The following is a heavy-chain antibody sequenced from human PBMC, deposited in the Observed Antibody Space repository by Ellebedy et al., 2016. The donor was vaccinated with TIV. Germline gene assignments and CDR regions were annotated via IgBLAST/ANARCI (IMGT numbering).Heavy chain of an antibody. V-gene: IGHV3-74*01. CDR1: GFTFSSYW. CDR3: ARVEVGRSGPSYGMDV. D-gene: IGHD6-19*01. CDR2: IDSDGSST. Sequence: GESLKISCAASGFTFSSYWMHWVRQAPGKGLVWVSRIDSDGSSTTYVDSVKGRFTISRDNAKNTRYLQMNSLRAEDTAVYYCARVEVGRSGPSYGMDVWGQGTTVTVSS. J-gene: IGHJ6*02.